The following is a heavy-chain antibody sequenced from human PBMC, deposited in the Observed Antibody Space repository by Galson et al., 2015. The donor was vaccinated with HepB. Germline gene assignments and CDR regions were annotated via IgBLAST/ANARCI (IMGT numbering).Heavy chain of an antibody. D-gene: IGHD5-12*01. CDR1: GFTFSSYA. V-gene: IGHV3-23*01. J-gene: IGHJ3*02. CDR3: PRVRISGYGSYAFDS. Sequence: SLRLSCAASGFTFSSYAMNWVRQAPGKGLEWVSHISGSGDTTYYADSVKGRFTISRDNYKNTVYLQINSLRTEDTAVYYCPRVRISGYGSYAFDSWGQGTMATVSA. CDR2: ISGSGDTT.